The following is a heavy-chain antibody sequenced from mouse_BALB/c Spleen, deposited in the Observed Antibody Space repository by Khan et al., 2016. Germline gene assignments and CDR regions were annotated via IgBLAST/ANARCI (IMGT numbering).Heavy chain of an antibody. Sequence: EVQLQESGAELVKPGASVKLSCTASGFNIKDTYMPWVKQRPEQGLEWIGRIDPANGNTKYDPKFQGKATITADTSSNTAYLQLSSLTSEDTAVYCCAQIYDGYYEFAYWGQGTLVTVTA. CDR1: GFNIKDTY. D-gene: IGHD2-3*01. CDR2: IDPANGNT. V-gene: IGHV14-3*02. J-gene: IGHJ3*01. CDR3: AQIYDGYYEFAY.